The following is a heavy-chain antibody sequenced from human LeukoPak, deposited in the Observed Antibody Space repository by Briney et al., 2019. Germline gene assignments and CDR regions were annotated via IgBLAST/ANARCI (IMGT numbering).Heavy chain of an antibody. V-gene: IGHV4-59*01. CDR1: GGSISSYY. J-gene: IGHJ5*02. CDR3: ARDVGGSSYNWFDP. CDR2: IYYSRST. Sequence: SETLSLTCTVSGGSISSYYWSWIRQPPGKGLEWIGYIYYSRSTTYNPSLKSRATISVDTSKNQFSLKLSSVTAADTAVYYCARDVGGSSYNWFDPWGQGTLVTVSS. D-gene: IGHD2-15*01.